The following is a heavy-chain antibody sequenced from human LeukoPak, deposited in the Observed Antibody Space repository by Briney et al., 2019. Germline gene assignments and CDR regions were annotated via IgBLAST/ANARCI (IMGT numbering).Heavy chain of an antibody. D-gene: IGHD2-2*03. CDR2: IKQDGSEK. J-gene: IGHJ3*02. CDR1: GFTFSSYW. V-gene: IGHV3-7*01. CDR3: ASRVGYCSSTSCYSGAFDI. Sequence: GGSLRLSCAASGFTFSSYWMSWVRQAPGKGLEWVANIKQDGSEKYYVDSAKGRFTISRDNAKNSLYLQMNSLRAEDTAVYYCASRVGYCSSTSCYSGAFDIWGQGTMVTVSS.